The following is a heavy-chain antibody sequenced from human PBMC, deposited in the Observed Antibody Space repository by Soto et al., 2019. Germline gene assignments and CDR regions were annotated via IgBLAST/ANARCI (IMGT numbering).Heavy chain of an antibody. CDR2: ISPGDGNT. CDR1: GKNFISFD. Sequence: APVKGSFKGFGKNFISFDIPWVRQAPGQKVEWMGWISPGDGNTRYSQKFQGRVTITRDTSANTAYMELSSLRSEDTAVYYCARDRLVIVPAAVQVNWFDPWGQGTLVTVSS. V-gene: IGHV1-3*01. CDR3: ARDRLVIVPAAVQVNWFDP. D-gene: IGHD2-2*01. J-gene: IGHJ5*02.